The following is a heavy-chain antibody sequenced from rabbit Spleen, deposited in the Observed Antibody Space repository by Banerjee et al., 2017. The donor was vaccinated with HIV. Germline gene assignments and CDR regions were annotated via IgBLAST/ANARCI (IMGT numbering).Heavy chain of an antibody. J-gene: IGHJ4*01. CDR2: TAGGRSTFT. CDR1: GFDFSSDYY. Sequence: QQQLEESGGDLVKPEGSLTLTCKASGFDFSSDYYMCWVRQAPGKGLEWIACTAGGRSTFTYYASWAKGRFTISKASSTTVTLQMTSLTAADTATYFCARDLVAVIGWNFNLWGQGTLVTVS. CDR3: ARDLVAVIGWNFNL. V-gene: IGHV1S45*01. D-gene: IGHD1-1*01.